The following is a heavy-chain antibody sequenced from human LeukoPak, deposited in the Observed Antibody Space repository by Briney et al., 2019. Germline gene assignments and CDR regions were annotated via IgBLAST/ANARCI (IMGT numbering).Heavy chain of an antibody. CDR1: KFTFSSYG. Sequence: GGSLRLSCAASKFTFSSYGMHWVRQAPGKGLEWVANIKQDGGEKYYVDSVKGRFTISRDNAKTSLYLQMNSLRAEDTAVYYCARDYYYDSSGYFGYWGQGTLVTVSS. V-gene: IGHV3-7*01. D-gene: IGHD3-22*01. CDR3: ARDYYYDSSGYFGY. J-gene: IGHJ4*02. CDR2: IKQDGGEK.